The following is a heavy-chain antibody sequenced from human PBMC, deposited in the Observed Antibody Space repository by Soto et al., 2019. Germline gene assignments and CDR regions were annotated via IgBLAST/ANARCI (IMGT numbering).Heavy chain of an antibody. D-gene: IGHD1-7*01. J-gene: IGHJ5*02. Sequence: SETLSLTCTVSGGSVSSDSYYWSWIRQPPGKGLEWIGYVYYSGSTKYNPSLKSRVSISIDTSKNQLSLKLSSVTAADTAIYYCARGSHSPWNSVRGWFDPWGQGALVTVSS. CDR3: ARGSHSPWNSVRGWFDP. CDR2: VYYSGST. CDR1: GGSVSSDSYY. V-gene: IGHV4-61*01.